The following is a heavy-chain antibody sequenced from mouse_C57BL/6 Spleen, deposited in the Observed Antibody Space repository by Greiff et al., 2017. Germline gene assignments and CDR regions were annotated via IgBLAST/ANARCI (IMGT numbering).Heavy chain of an antibody. CDR2: INYDGSST. D-gene: IGHD2-5*01. V-gene: IGHV5-16*01. CDR1: GFTFSDYY. Sequence: VHLVESEGGLVQPGSSMKLSCTASGFTFSDYYMAWVRQVPEKGLEWVANINYDGSSTYYLDSLKSRFIISRDNAKNILYLQMSSLKSEDTATYYCARDRENYSNYEDYAMDYWGQGTSVTVSS. CDR3: ARDRENYSNYEDYAMDY. J-gene: IGHJ4*01.